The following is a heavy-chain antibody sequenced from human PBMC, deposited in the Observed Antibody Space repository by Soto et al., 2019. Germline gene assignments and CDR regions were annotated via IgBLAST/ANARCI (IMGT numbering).Heavy chain of an antibody. V-gene: IGHV3-23*01. CDR3: AMRSSGWYFDY. CDR2: ISGSGGST. D-gene: IGHD6-19*01. Sequence: EVQLLESGGGLVQPGGSLRLSCAASGFTFSSYAMNWVRQAPGKGLEWVSVISGSGGSTYYADSVTGRFTISRDNSKNTLFLQMNSLRAENTAVYYGAMRSSGWYFDYWGQGTLVTVSS. CDR1: GFTFSSYA. J-gene: IGHJ4*02.